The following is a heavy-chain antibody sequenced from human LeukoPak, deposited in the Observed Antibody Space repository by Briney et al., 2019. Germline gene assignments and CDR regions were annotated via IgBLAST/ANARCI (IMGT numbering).Heavy chain of an antibody. CDR1: EFTFTNYW. D-gene: IGHD5-12*01. Sequence: RGSLRLSCAITEFTFTNYWKNWVRQASGKGLEWVANMSPDENEKKYVDSVKGRFTISTDNAKKTLYLQMNSLRVEDTAIYYCLGYGNDNPWGQGALVTASS. J-gene: IGHJ4*02. CDR2: MSPDENEK. CDR3: LGYGNDNP. V-gene: IGHV3-7*03.